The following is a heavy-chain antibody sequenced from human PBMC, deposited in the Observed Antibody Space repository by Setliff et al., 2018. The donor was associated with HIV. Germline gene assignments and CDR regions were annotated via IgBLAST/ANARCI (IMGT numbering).Heavy chain of an antibody. CDR3: ARQSTTSRDFDS. J-gene: IGHJ4*02. V-gene: IGHV4-4*07. CDR1: GGYINTYY. CDR2: FYTSGST. D-gene: IGHD2-2*01. Sequence: SETLSLTCTVSGGYINTYYWSWIRQPAGKGLEWIGRFYTSGSTNYNTSLKSRVTLSVDTSKNQFSLQLSSVTAADTAVYYCARQSTTSRDFDSWGQGTLVTVSS.